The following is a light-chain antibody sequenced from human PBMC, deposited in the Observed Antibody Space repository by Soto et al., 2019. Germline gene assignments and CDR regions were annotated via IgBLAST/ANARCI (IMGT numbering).Light chain of an antibody. V-gene: IGKV1-5*01. J-gene: IGKJ1*01. CDR2: DVF. CDR3: QQYNSYSWT. CDR1: QSITYW. Sequence: DIQMTQSPSSLSASVGDRVTITCRASQSITYWLAWYQQKPGRAPKLLIYDVFNLQSGVPSRFSGSGSGTEFTLTISSLQPDDSATYYCQQYNSYSWTFGQGTKVEIK.